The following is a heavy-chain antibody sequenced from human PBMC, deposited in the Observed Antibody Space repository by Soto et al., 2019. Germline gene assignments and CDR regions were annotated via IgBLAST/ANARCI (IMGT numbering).Heavy chain of an antibody. Sequence: QVQLVESGGGVVQPGRSLRLSCEASGFTFSSYGMHWVRQAPGKGLEWVALISYDGSNEDYADSVKGRFTISRDRSKNTVFLQMNSLRAEDTAVYYCAKNRGYSDVHDPFDIWGQGTMVTVSS. CDR1: GFTFSSYG. CDR2: ISYDGSNE. CDR3: AKNRGYSDVHDPFDI. J-gene: IGHJ3*02. V-gene: IGHV3-30*18. D-gene: IGHD5-18*01.